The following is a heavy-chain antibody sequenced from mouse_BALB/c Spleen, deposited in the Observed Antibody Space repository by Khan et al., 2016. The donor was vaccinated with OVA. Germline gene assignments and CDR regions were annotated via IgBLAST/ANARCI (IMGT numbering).Heavy chain of an antibody. CDR3: ARVYGGDFDY. CDR2: ISYSGNT. D-gene: IGHD2-10*02. Sequence: VQLQQSGPGLVKPSPSLSLTCTVTGYSITSDYAWNWIRQFPGNKLEWMGHISYSGNTKYNPSLKSRISVTRDTSKNQIFLQLNSVTAEDTATYYCARVYGGDFDYWDQGTTLTVSS. J-gene: IGHJ2*01. CDR1: GYSITSDYA. V-gene: IGHV3-2*02.